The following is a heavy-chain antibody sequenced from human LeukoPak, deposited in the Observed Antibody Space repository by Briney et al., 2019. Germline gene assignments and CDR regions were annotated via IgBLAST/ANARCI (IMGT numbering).Heavy chain of an antibody. CDR2: INQVGTET. Sequence: PGGSLRLSCAVSEFTFANYYMSWVRQAPGKGLEWVANINQVGTETFYVDSVKGRFTISRDNAKNSLYLQMSSLRAEDTAVYYCTQLLLRGPTAWGQGTLVTVSS. D-gene: IGHD3-10*01. CDR1: EFTFANYY. CDR3: TQLLLRGPTA. V-gene: IGHV3-7*01. J-gene: IGHJ4*02.